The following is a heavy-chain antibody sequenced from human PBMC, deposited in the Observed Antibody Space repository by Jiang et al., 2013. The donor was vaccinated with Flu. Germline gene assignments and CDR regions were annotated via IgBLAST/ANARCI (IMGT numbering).Heavy chain of an antibody. Sequence: SLSCAASGFSFSHYNMNWVRQAPGEGLEWVASITSSSTDIDYADSVKGRFTISRDNAKNSLYLQMNSLRAEDTAVYYCARAREGYDSSGYYRHTDWFDPWGQGTLVTVSS. CDR1: GFSFSHYN. CDR3: ARAREGYDSSGYYRHTDWFDP. D-gene: IGHD3-22*01. V-gene: IGHV3-21*01. J-gene: IGHJ5*02. CDR2: ITSSSTDI.